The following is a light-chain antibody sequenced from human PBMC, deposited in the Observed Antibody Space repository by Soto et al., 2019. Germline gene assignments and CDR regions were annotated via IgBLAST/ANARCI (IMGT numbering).Light chain of an antibody. CDR3: QQYNNWPT. J-gene: IGKJ1*01. V-gene: IGKV3-15*01. Sequence: VATQSPVILSLSPAKIAPISCRASQSVSSNLAWYQQKPGQAPRLLIYGASTRATGIPARSSGSGSGTEFTLTISSLQSEDLAVYYCQQYNNWPTFGQGTKVDIK. CDR2: GAS. CDR1: QSVSSN.